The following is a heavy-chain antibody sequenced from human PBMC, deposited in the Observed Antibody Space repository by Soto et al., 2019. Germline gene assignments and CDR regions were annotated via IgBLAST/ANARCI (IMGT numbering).Heavy chain of an antibody. CDR2: ISYDGSNK. Sequence: QVQLVESGGGVVQPGRSLRLSCAASGFTFSSYAMHWVRQAPGKGLEWVAVISYDGSNKYYADSVKGRFTISRDNSKKTLYLQMNSLRAEDTAVYYCARGTGDCSGGSCYYYYGMDVWGQGTTVTVSS. CDR3: ARGTGDCSGGSCYYYYGMDV. CDR1: GFTFSSYA. D-gene: IGHD2-15*01. J-gene: IGHJ6*02. V-gene: IGHV3-30-3*01.